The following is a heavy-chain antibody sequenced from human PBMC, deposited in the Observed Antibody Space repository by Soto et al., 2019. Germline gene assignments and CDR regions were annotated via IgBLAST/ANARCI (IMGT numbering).Heavy chain of an antibody. CDR1: GFTFSSHG. CDR3: ARWGNWKVADN. J-gene: IGHJ4*02. D-gene: IGHD3-16*01. Sequence: GGSLRLSCAASGFTFSSHGMHWVRQAPDKGLEWVAVIWYDGSNKYYADSVKGRFPISRDNSNNMLYLEMNSLRVEDTAVYYCARWGNWKVADNWGQGTLVTVSS. CDR2: IWYDGSNK. V-gene: IGHV3-33*01.